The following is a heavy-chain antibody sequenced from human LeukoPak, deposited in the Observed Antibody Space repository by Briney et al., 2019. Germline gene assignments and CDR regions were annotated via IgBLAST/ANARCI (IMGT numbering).Heavy chain of an antibody. V-gene: IGHV3-30*18. Sequence: GGSLRLSCVVSGFTLSDYGMHWVRQAPGKGLEWVAVISNDGGKKYYADSVKGRFTISRDNSKNTPYLQMNSLRVNDTAVYYCAKSPYSSTWTSHFDSWGQGTLVTVSS. CDR1: GFTLSDYG. J-gene: IGHJ4*02. CDR2: ISNDGGKK. CDR3: AKSPYSSTWTSHFDS. D-gene: IGHD6-13*01.